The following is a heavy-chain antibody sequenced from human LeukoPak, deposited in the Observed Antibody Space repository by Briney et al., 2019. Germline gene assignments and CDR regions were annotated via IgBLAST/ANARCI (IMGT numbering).Heavy chain of an antibody. CDR3: ASIAAAGRIYYYYMDV. CDR1: GYTFTGSY. J-gene: IGHJ6*03. CDR2: INPNSGGT. Sequence: GASVKVSCKASGYTFTGSYMHWVRQAPGQGLEWMGWINPNSGGTNYAQKFQGRVTMTRDTSISTAYMELSRLRSDDTAVYYCASIAAAGRIYYYYMDVCGKGTTVTVSS. D-gene: IGHD6-13*01. V-gene: IGHV1-2*02.